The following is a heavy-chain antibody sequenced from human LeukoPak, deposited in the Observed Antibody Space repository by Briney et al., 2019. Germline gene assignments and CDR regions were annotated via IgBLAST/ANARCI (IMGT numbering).Heavy chain of an antibody. CDR3: ARDRAYGDYLDY. J-gene: IGHJ4*02. CDR2: INSDGSST. CDR1: GFTFSSYW. V-gene: IGHV3-74*01. D-gene: IGHD4-17*01. Sequence: GGSLRLSCAASGFTFSSYWMHWVRQAPGKGLVWVSRINSDGSSTSYANSVKGRFTISRDNAKNTLYLQMNSLRAEDTAVYYCARDRAYGDYLDYWGQGTLVTVSS.